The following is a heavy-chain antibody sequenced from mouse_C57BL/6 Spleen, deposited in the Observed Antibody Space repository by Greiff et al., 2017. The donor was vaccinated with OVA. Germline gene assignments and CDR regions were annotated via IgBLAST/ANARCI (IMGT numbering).Heavy chain of an antibody. V-gene: IGHV1-50*01. D-gene: IGHD1-1*01. J-gene: IGHJ4*01. Sequence: QVQLQQPGAELVKPGASVKLSCKASGYTFTSYWMQWVKQRPGQGLEWIGEIDPSDSYTNYNQKFKGKATLTVDTSSSTAYMQLSSLTSEDSAVYYCARSNYYGSSYGDAMDYWGQGTSVTVSS. CDR1: GYTFTSYW. CDR2: IDPSDSYT. CDR3: ARSNYYGSSYGDAMDY.